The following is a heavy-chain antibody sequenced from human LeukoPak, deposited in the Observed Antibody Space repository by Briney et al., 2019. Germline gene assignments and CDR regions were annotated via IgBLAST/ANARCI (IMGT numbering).Heavy chain of an antibody. CDR2: ISYDGSNK. CDR1: GFTFSSYA. Sequence: PGGSLRPSCAASGFTFSSYAMHWVRQAPGKGLEWVAVISYDGSNKYYADSVKGRFTISRDNSKNTLYLQMNSLGAEDTAVYFCARGTKWSPLDFDFWGQGTQVTVSS. D-gene: IGHD3-3*01. CDR3: ARGTKWSPLDFDF. J-gene: IGHJ4*02. V-gene: IGHV3-30-3*01.